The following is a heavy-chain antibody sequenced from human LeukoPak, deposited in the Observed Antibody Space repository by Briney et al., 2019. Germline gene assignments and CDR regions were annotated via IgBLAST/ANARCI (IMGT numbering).Heavy chain of an antibody. J-gene: IGHJ2*01. V-gene: IGHV4-34*01. D-gene: IGHD6-13*01. CDR2: INHSGST. Sequence: SETLSLTCAVYGGSFSGYYWSWIRQPPGKGLEWIGEINHSGSTNYNPSLKSRVTISVDTSKNQFSLKLSSVTAADTAVYYCARPAAAGTIWYFDLWGRGTLVTVSS. CDR1: GGSFSGYY. CDR3: ARPAAAGTIWYFDL.